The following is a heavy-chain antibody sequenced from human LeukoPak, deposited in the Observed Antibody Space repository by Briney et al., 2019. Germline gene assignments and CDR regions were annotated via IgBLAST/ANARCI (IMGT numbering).Heavy chain of an antibody. Sequence: PGGSLRLSCAASGFTFSSYSMNWVRQAPGKGLERVSYISSSSSTIYYADSVKGRFTISRDNAKNSLYLQMNSLRDEDTALYYCAIMHGYYDGSGCWVQWGQGTLVTVSS. CDR2: ISSSSSTI. D-gene: IGHD3-22*01. V-gene: IGHV3-48*02. CDR1: GFTFSSYS. CDR3: AIMHGYYDGSGCWVQ. J-gene: IGHJ1*01.